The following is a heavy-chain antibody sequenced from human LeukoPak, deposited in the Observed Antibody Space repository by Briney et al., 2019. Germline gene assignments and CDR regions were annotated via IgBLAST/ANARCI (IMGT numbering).Heavy chain of an antibody. V-gene: IGHV3-15*07. CDR1: GFTFNNAW. Sequence: GGSLRLSCAASGFTFNNAWMNWVRQAPGKGLEWVGCIKSKIDGGTTDFGAPVKGRFGISRDDSENTMYLHMNSLRTEDTAVYYCTTGNWGPYWGQGTLVTVSS. D-gene: IGHD7-27*01. CDR2: IKSKIDGGTT. J-gene: IGHJ4*02. CDR3: TTGNWGPY.